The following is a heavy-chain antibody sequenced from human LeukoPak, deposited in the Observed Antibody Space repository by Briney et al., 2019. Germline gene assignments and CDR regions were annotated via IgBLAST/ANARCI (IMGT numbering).Heavy chain of an antibody. J-gene: IGHJ4*02. CDR2: ISSSSSYT. D-gene: IGHD5-12*01. Sequence: GGSLRLCCAASGFTFSDYYMSWIRQAPGKGLEWVSYISSSSSYTNYADSVKGRFTISRDNAKISLFLQMNSLRAEDTAVYYCARVLATGGVTYYFDYWGQGTLVTVSS. CDR1: GFTFSDYY. V-gene: IGHV3-11*06. CDR3: ARVLATGGVTYYFDY.